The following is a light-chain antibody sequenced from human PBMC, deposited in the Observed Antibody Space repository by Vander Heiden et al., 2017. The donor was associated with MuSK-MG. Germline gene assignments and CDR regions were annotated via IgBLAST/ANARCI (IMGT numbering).Light chain of an antibody. J-gene: IGKJ2*02. CDR1: KSSSSSY. CDR2: GAS. CDR3: QQDGRSPRT. Sequence: DIVLTQSPGTLSLSPVGRATLPSRASKSSSSSYLAWYQQKPGQAPRLLIYGASSRATGIPDRFSGSGSGTDFTLTISRLEPEDFAVYYCQQDGRSPRTFGQGTKVEIK. V-gene: IGKV3-20*01.